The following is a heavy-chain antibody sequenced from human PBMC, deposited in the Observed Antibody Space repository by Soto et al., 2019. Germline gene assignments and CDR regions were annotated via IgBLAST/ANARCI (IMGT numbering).Heavy chain of an antibody. V-gene: IGHV1-3*01. J-gene: IGHJ6*02. D-gene: IGHD5-18*01. Sequence: ASVKVSCKASGYTFTSYAMHWVRQAPGQRLEWMGWINAGNGNTKYSQKFQGRVTITRDTSASTAYMELSSLRSEDTAVYYCARVYLGGVTYYYYGMDVWGQGTTVTVSS. CDR1: GYTFTSYA. CDR3: ARVYLGGVTYYYYGMDV. CDR2: INAGNGNT.